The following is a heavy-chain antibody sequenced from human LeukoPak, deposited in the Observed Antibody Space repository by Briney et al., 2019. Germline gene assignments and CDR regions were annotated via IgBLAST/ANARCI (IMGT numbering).Heavy chain of an antibody. V-gene: IGHV3-9*01. Sequence: PGRSLRLSCAASGFTFDDYAMHWVRQAPGKGLEWVSGISWNSGSIGYADSVKGRFTISRDNAKNSLYLQMNSLRAEDTAVYYCARHDNTGSYCLTYWGQGTLVTVSS. CDR2: ISWNSGSI. CDR1: GFTFDDYA. J-gene: IGHJ4*02. D-gene: IGHD6-19*01. CDR3: ARHDNTGSYCLTY.